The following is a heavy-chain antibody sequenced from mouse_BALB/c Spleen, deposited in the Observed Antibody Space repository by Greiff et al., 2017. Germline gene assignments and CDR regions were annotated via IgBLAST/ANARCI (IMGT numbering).Heavy chain of an antibody. Sequence: VQLQQSGAELVRSGASVKLSCTASGFNIKDYYMHWVKQRPEQGLEWIGWIDPVNGDTEYAPKFQGKATMTADTSSNTAYLQLSSLTSEDTAVYYCNRYGGAMDYWGQGTSVTVSS. V-gene: IGHV14-4*02. D-gene: IGHD1-1*01. CDR3: NRYGGAMDY. CDR1: GFNIKDYY. CDR2: IDPVNGDT. J-gene: IGHJ4*01.